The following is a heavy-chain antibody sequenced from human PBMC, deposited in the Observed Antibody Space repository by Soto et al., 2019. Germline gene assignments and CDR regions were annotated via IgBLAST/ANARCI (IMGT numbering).Heavy chain of an antibody. Sequence: GASVKVSCKVSGYTLTELSMHWVRQAPGKGLEWMGGFDPEDGETIYAQKFQGRVTMTEDTSTDTAYMELSSLRSEDTAVYYCATIRCSGGSCYFAFDIWGQGTMVTVSS. CDR3: ATIRCSGGSCYFAFDI. CDR1: GYTLTELS. V-gene: IGHV1-24*01. CDR2: FDPEDGET. D-gene: IGHD2-15*01. J-gene: IGHJ3*02.